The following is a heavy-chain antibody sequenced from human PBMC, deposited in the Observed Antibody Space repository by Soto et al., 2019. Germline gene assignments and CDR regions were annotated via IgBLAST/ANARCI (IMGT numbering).Heavy chain of an antibody. CDR3: ATAAGLHPVSPLDY. V-gene: IGHV1-69*01. J-gene: IGHJ4*02. CDR2: VIPVFGTS. D-gene: IGHD5-12*01. CDR1: GGIFRSYA. Sequence: QVQLVQSGAEAKKSGSSVKVSCKASGGIFRSYAISWVRQAPGQGLDWMGGVIPVFGTSQYAQKFQGRVTITADESTSTAYMELTSLTSDDTAIYYCATAAGLHPVSPLDYWGQGTLVTVSS.